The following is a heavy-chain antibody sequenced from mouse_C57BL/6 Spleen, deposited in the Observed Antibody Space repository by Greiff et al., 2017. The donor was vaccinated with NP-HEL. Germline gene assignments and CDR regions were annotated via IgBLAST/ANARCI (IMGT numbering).Heavy chain of an antibody. V-gene: IGHV1-82*01. CDR3: ARGGPVLDY. Sequence: QVQLQQSGPELVKPGASVKISCKASGYAFSSSWMNWVKQRPGKGLEWIGRIYPGDGDTNYNGKFKGKATLTADKPSSTAYMQLSSLTSEDSAVYFCARGGPVLDYWGQGTLVTVSA. CDR1: GYAFSSSW. J-gene: IGHJ3*01. CDR2: IYPGDGDT.